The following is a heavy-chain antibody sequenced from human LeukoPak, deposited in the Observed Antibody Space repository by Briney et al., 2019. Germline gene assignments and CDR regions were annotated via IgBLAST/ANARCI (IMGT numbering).Heavy chain of an antibody. V-gene: IGHV1-69*06. Sequence: ASVKVSCKASGGTFSSYAISWVRQAPGQGLEWMGGIIPIFGTANYAQKFQGRVTITADKSTSTAYMELSSLRSEDTAVYYCAMSRLYYYDSSGSRGAFDIWGQGTMVTVSS. CDR2: IIPIFGTA. CDR3: AMSRLYYYDSSGSRGAFDI. D-gene: IGHD3-22*01. J-gene: IGHJ3*02. CDR1: GGTFSSYA.